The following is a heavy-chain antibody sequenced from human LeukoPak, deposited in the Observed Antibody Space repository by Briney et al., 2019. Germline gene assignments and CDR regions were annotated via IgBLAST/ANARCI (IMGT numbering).Heavy chain of an antibody. Sequence: ASVKVSCKASGYTFTGYYMHWVRQAPGQGLEWMGWINPNSGGTNYAQEFQGRVTMTRDTSISTAYMELSRLRSDDTAVYYCARDHSVVRGSIARIHSPNWFDPWGQGTLVTVSS. D-gene: IGHD3-10*01. CDR1: GYTFTGYY. J-gene: IGHJ5*02. CDR3: ARDHSVVRGSIARIHSPNWFDP. CDR2: INPNSGGT. V-gene: IGHV1-2*02.